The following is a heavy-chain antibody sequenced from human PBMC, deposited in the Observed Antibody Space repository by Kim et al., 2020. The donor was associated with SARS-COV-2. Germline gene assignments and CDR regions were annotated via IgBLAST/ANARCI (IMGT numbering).Heavy chain of an antibody. Sequence: VSTYAAASWKGRFTISRDNSKNTLYLQMNSLRAEDPAIYYCAKDVGDFDLWGRGTLVTVSS. V-gene: IGHV3-23*01. D-gene: IGHD2-15*01. J-gene: IGHJ2*01. CDR2: VST. CDR3: AKDVGDFDL.